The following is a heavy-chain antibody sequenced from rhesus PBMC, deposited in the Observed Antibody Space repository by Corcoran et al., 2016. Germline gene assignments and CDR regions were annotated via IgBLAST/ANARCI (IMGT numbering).Heavy chain of an antibody. CDR2: ISGSNWNT. J-gene: IGHJ4*01. CDR1: GASLSSNW. V-gene: IGHV4-147*01. CDR3: AKGGSEFFDS. Sequence: QVQLQESGPGLVQPSETLSLTGPVSGASLSSNWLSWFRQSPGKGLEWVGRISGSNWNTNYNPSLQSRVIISTDTSKNQFSLNLRSVTAADTAVYHCAKGGSEFFDSWGQGVLVTVSS.